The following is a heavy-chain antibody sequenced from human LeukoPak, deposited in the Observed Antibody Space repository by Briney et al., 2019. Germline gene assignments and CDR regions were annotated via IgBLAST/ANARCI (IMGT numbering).Heavy chain of an antibody. V-gene: IGHV3-30*04. J-gene: IGHJ4*02. CDR1: GFTFSSYA. Sequence: GGSLRLSCAASGFTFSSYAMHWVRQAPGKGLEWVAVISYDGSNKYYADSVKGRFTISRDNSKNTLYLQMNSLRAEDTAVYYCARGREGFGGVDYWGQGTLVTVSS. CDR2: ISYDGSNK. D-gene: IGHD3-10*01. CDR3: ARGREGFGGVDY.